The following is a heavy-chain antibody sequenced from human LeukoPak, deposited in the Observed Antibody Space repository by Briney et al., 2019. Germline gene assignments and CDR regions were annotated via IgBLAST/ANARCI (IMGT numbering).Heavy chain of an antibody. D-gene: IGHD3-22*01. J-gene: IGHJ4*02. V-gene: IGHV3-20*04. CDR3: ARDSYYYDSSGYYLSSFDY. CDR1: GFTFDDYG. Sequence: GGSLRLSCAASGFTFDDYGMSWVRQAPGKGLEWVSGINWNGGSTGYADSVKGRFTISRDNAKNSLYLQMNGLRAEDTALYYCARDSYYYDSSGYYLSSFDYWGQGTLVTVSS. CDR2: INWNGGST.